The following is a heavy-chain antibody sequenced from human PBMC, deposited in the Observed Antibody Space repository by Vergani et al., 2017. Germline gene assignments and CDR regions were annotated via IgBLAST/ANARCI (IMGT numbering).Heavy chain of an antibody. CDR2: IIPIFGTA. J-gene: IGHJ6*03. V-gene: IGHV1-69*01. CDR1: GGTFSSYA. Sequence: QVQLVQSGAEVKKPGSSVKVSCKASGGTFSSYAISWVRQAPGQGLEWMGGIIPIFGTANYAQKFQGRVTITADESTSTAYMELSSLRSEDTAVYYCAXRRRYGLPGSYYYDYMDVWGKGTTVTVSS. CDR3: AXRRRYGLPGSYYYDYMDV. D-gene: IGHD1-1*01.